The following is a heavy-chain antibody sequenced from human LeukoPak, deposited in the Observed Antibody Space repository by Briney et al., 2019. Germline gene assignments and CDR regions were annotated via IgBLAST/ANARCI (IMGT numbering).Heavy chain of an antibody. V-gene: IGHV3-30*02. CDR3: AKVPGRKYYYMDV. D-gene: IGHD2-15*01. CDR1: GFTFSSYG. CDR2: IRYDGSNK. Sequence: GGSLRLSCAASGFTFSSYGMHWVRQAPGKGLEWVAFIRYDGSNKYYADSVKGRFTISRDNSKNTLYLQMNSLRAEDTAVYYCAKVPGRKYYYMDVWGKGTTVTISS. J-gene: IGHJ6*03.